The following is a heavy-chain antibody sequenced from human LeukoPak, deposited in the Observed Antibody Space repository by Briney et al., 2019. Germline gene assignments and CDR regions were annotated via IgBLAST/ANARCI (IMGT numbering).Heavy chain of an antibody. CDR3: ADLGITMIGGV. CDR1: GFTFSSYE. D-gene: IGHD3-10*02. CDR2: ISSSGSTI. J-gene: IGHJ6*04. Sequence: GGSLRLSCAASGFTFSSYEMNWVRQAPGKGLEWVSYISSSGSTIYYADSVKGRFTISRDNAKNSLYLQMNSLRAEDTAVYYCADLGITMIGGVGGKGTRVTISS. V-gene: IGHV3-48*03.